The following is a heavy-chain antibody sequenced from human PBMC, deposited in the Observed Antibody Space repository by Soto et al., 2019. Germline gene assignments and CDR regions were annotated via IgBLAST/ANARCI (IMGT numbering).Heavy chain of an antibody. V-gene: IGHV4-34*01. CDR3: ARGVRDGYNAMDYYYGMDV. J-gene: IGHJ6*02. D-gene: IGHD5-12*01. CDR1: GGSFSGYY. CDR2: INHSGSI. Sequence: SETLSLTCAVYGGSFSGYYWSWIRQPPGKGLEWIGEINHSGSINYNPSLKSRVTISVDTSKNQFSLKLSSVTAADTAVYYCARGVRDGYNAMDYYYGMDVWGQGTXVTVSS.